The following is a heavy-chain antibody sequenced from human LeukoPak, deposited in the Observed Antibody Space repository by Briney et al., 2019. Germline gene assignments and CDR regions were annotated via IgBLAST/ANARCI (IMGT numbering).Heavy chain of an antibody. CDR2: IRSKANSYAT. J-gene: IGHJ6*03. CDR1: GFTFSGSA. CDR3: IRSYGNYYMDV. Sequence: GGSLRLSCAASGFTFSGSAMHWVRQASGKGLEWVGRIRSKANSYATAYAASVKGRFTISRDDSKNTAYLQMNSLKTEDTAVYYCIRSYGNYYMDVWGKGTTVTVSS. V-gene: IGHV3-73*01. D-gene: IGHD4-17*01.